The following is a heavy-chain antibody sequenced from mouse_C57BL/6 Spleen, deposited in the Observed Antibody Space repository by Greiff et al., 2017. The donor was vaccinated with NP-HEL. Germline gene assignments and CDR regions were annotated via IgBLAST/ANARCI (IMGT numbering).Heavy chain of an antibody. D-gene: IGHD2-2*01. CDR1: GYSITSGYY. Sequence: EVKLVESGPGLVKPSQSLSLTCSVTGYSITSGYYWNWIRQFPGNKLEWMGYISYDGSNNYNPSLKNRISITRDTSKNQFFLKLNSVTTEDTATYYCARVLLIYYGYDEEGYFDYWGQGTTLTVSS. J-gene: IGHJ2*01. CDR2: ISYDGSN. V-gene: IGHV3-6*01. CDR3: ARVLLIYYGYDEEGYFDY.